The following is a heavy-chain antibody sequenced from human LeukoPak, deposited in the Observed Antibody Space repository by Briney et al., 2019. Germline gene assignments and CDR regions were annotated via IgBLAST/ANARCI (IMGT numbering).Heavy chain of an antibody. Sequence: AGGSLRPFCAASGFALSGFEMNWVGQAPGKGLEWVSYMSISGGTIYYAHSVKGRFTISRDIPKNSLYLQMNSLRAEDTAVYYCVRGGSRGYNYDAFYIWGQGTMVTVSS. D-gene: IGHD3-22*01. CDR3: VRGGSRGYNYDAFYI. V-gene: IGHV3-48*03. CDR1: GFALSGFE. J-gene: IGHJ3*02. CDR2: MSISGGTI.